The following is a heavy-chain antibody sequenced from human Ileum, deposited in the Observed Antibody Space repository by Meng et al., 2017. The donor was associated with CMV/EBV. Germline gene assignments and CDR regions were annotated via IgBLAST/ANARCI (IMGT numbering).Heavy chain of an antibody. CDR3: AKDLPRGPSDY. D-gene: IGHD3-10*01. Sequence: HLPLQESCPGLGKPSETPSLSCTGSGASFNNDYDYWAWIRQSPGKGLEWIGSVHNNGGTYHNPSLRSRVTISVDTSKHQFSLRMNSVTAADTAIYYCAKDLPRGPSDYWSQGTLVTVSS. CDR2: VHNNGGT. CDR1: GASFNNDYDY. V-gene: IGHV4-39*07. J-gene: IGHJ4*02.